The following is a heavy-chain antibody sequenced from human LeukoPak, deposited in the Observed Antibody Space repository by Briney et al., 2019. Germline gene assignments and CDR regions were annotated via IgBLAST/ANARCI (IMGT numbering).Heavy chain of an antibody. CDR2: IYYSGST. D-gene: IGHD1-14*01. V-gene: IGHV4-39*07. CDR1: GGSISSSSYY. J-gene: IGHJ3*02. CDR3: AGSDAFDI. Sequence: PSETLSLTCTVSGGSISSSSYYWGWIRQPPGKGLEWIGSIYYSGSTYYNPSLKSRVTISVDTSKNQFSLKLGSVTAADTAVYYCAGSDAFDIWGQGTMVTVSS.